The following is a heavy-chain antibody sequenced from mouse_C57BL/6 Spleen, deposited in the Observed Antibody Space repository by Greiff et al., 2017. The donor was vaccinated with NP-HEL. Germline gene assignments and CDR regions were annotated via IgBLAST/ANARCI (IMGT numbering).Heavy chain of an antibody. CDR2: IDPSDSYT. Sequence: QVQLQQPGAELVMPGASVKLSCKASGYTFTSYWMHWVKQRPGQGLEWIGEIDPSDSYTNYNQKFKGKSTLTVDKSSSTAYMQLSSLTSEDSAVYYCARSLTTVVPFDYWGQGTTLTVSS. V-gene: IGHV1-69*01. CDR3: ARSLTTVVPFDY. D-gene: IGHD1-1*01. J-gene: IGHJ2*01. CDR1: GYTFTSYW.